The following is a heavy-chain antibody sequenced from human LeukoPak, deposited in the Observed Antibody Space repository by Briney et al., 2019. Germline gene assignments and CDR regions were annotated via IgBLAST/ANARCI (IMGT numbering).Heavy chain of an antibody. CDR1: GYTFISYG. CDR2: ISAYNGNT. D-gene: IGHD6-13*01. V-gene: IGHV1-18*01. J-gene: IGHJ4*02. Sequence: ASVKVSCKASGYTFISYGISWVRQAPGQGLEWMGWISAYNGNTNYAQKLQGRVTMTTDTSTSTAYMELRSLRSDDTAVYYCARDFAAAADIGNFDYWGQGTLVTVSS. CDR3: ARDFAAAADIGNFDY.